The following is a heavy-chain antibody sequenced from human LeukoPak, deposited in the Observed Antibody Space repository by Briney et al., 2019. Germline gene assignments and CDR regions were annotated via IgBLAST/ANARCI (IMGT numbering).Heavy chain of an antibody. CDR2: ITTSGGST. CDR3: ARVRTIAAVGPDFDY. D-gene: IGHD6-13*01. Sequence: ASVKVSCKASGYTFTSYYIHWVRQAPGQGLEWMGIITTSGGSTSYALNFQGRITMTRDTSTSTVYMELTSLGSEDTAIYYCARVRTIAAVGPDFDYWGQGTLVTVSS. V-gene: IGHV1-46*01. CDR1: GYTFTSYY. J-gene: IGHJ4*02.